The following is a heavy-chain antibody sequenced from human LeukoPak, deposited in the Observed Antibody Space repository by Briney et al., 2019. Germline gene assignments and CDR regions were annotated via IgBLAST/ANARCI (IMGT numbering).Heavy chain of an antibody. J-gene: IGHJ4*02. CDR2: IYHSGST. Sequence: SETLSLTCTVSSYSISRGYYWGWIRQPPGKGLEWIGSIYHSGSTYYKPSLKSRVTISVDTSKNQFSLKLSSVTAADTAVYYCARVAGSGYCEYWGQGTLVTVSS. CDR3: ARVAGSGYCEY. D-gene: IGHD6-19*01. CDR1: SYSISRGYY. V-gene: IGHV4-38-2*02.